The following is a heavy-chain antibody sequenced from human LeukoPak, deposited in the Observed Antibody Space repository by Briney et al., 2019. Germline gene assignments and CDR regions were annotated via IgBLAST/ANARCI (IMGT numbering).Heavy chain of an antibody. CDR2: INHSGST. V-gene: IGHV4-34*01. D-gene: IGHD5-18*01. Sequence: SETLSLTCAVYGGSFSGYYWSWLRQPPGKGLEWIGEINHSGSTNYNPSLKSRVTISVDTSKNQFSLKLSSVTAADTAVYYCARQLWDRPFDYWGQGTLVTVSS. CDR3: ARQLWDRPFDY. CDR1: GGSFSGYY. J-gene: IGHJ4*02.